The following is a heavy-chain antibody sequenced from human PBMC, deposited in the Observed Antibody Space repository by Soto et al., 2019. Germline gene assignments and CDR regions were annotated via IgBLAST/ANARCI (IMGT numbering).Heavy chain of an antibody. CDR3: AKRVIYSSSSPNFDS. CDR2: ISDSGGNT. Sequence: EVQLLESGGGLVQPGGSLRLSCAASGFTFSSYGMSWVRQAPGKGLEWVSAISDSGGNTYYADSVKGRFTISRDNSKNTLDLQMNSLRAEDTAVYYCAKRVIYSSSSPNFDSWGQGTLVTVSS. V-gene: IGHV3-23*01. J-gene: IGHJ4*02. CDR1: GFTFSSYG. D-gene: IGHD6-6*01.